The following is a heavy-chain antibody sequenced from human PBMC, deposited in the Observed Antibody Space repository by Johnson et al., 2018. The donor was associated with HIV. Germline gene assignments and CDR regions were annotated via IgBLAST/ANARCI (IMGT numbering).Heavy chain of an antibody. V-gene: IGHV3-11*01. Sequence: QMLLVESGGGLVKPGGSLRLSCEASGFIFSDSYMSWIRQAPGKGLEWVSSIGSGGNNIYYADSMKGRFTISRDNARNSLYLQMNSLRAEDTALYYCARGKGAAVGLDAFDIWGQVTMVTVSS. CDR3: ARGKGAAVGLDAFDI. J-gene: IGHJ3*02. CDR1: GFIFSDSY. CDR2: IGSGGNNI. D-gene: IGHD6-13*01.